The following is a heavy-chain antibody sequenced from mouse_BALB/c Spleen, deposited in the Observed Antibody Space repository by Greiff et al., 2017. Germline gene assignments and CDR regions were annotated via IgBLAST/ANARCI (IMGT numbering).Heavy chain of an antibody. Sequence: EVQRVESGGGLVQPGGSLKLSCAASGFTFSSYTMSWVRQTPEKRLEWVAYISNGGGSTYYPDTVKGRFTISRDNAKNTLYLQMSSLKSEDTAMYYCARPHYDYDTAPFAYWGQGTLVTVSA. CDR2: ISNGGGST. J-gene: IGHJ3*01. CDR3: ARPHYDYDTAPFAY. V-gene: IGHV5-12-2*01. CDR1: GFTFSSYT. D-gene: IGHD2-4*01.